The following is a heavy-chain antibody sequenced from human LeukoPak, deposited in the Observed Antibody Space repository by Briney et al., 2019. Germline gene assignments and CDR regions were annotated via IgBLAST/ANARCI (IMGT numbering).Heavy chain of an antibody. CDR3: AKDMGFRLSDRKGDRGLDY. Sequence: PGGSLRLSCAASGFTFDDYAMHWVRQAPGKGLEWVSGISWNSGSIGYADSVKGRFTISRDNAKNSLYLQMNSLRAEDMALYYCAKDMGFRLSDRKGDRGLDYWGQGTLVTVSS. CDR2: ISWNSGSI. V-gene: IGHV3-9*03. J-gene: IGHJ4*02. CDR1: GFTFDDYA. D-gene: IGHD3-10*01.